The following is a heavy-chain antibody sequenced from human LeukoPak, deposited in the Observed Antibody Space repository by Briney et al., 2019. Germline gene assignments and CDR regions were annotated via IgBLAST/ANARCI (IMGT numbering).Heavy chain of an antibody. V-gene: IGHV1-69*13. D-gene: IGHD2-15*01. CDR2: IIPIFGTA. J-gene: IGHJ4*02. CDR1: GGTFSIYA. CDR3: ARDRDCSGGSCYRVFDY. Sequence: ASVKVSCKASGGTFSIYAISWVRQAPGQGLEWMGGIIPIFGTANYAQKFQGRVTITADESTSTAYMELSSLRSEDTAVYYCARDRDCSGGSCYRVFDYWGQGTLVAVSS.